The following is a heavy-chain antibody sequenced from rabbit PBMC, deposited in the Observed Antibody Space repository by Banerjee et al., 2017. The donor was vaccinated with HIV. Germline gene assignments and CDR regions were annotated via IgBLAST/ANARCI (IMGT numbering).Heavy chain of an antibody. V-gene: IGHV1S40*01. CDR2: IDTGNGNT. CDR1: GFSFSSRYY. Sequence: QSLEESGGDLVKPGASLTLTCTASGFSFSSRYYMCWVRQAPGKGLEWIGCIDTGNGNTDYASWAKGRFTISKTSTTVTLQMTSLTAADTATYFCARDSNDWCFDVWGQGTLVTVS. J-gene: IGHJ3*01. CDR3: ARDSNDWCFDV. D-gene: IGHD4-1*01.